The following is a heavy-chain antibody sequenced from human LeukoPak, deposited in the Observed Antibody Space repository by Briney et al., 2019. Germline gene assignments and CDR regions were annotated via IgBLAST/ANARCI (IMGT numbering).Heavy chain of an antibody. V-gene: IGHV4-34*01. CDR3: ARLNKTPTVYYYDSSGESDY. CDR1: GGSFSGYY. CDR2: INHSGST. J-gene: IGHJ4*02. Sequence: SETLSLTCAVYGGSFSGYYWSWIRQPPGKGLEWIGEINHSGSTNYNPSLKSRVTISVDTSKNHFSLKLSSVTAADTAVYYCARLNKTPTVYYYDSSGESDYWGQGTLVTVAS. D-gene: IGHD3-22*01.